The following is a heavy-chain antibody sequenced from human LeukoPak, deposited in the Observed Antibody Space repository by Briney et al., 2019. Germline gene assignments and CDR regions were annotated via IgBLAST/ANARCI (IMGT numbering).Heavy chain of an antibody. J-gene: IGHJ4*02. V-gene: IGHV3-7*01. Sequence: PGGSLRLSCAASGFTFSSYWMSWVRQAPGKGLEWVANIKQDGSEKYYVDSVKGRFTISRDNAKNSLYLQMNSLRAEDTAVYYCAREGHVRWLRGGDYWGQGTLVTVSS. CDR2: IKQDGSEK. D-gene: IGHD4-17*01. CDR3: AREGHVRWLRGGDY. CDR1: GFTFSSYW.